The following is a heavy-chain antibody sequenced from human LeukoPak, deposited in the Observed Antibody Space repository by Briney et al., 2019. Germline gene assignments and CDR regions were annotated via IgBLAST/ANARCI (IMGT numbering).Heavy chain of an antibody. CDR1: GFTFSSYA. CDR3: ARDNWREYLADALDI. D-gene: IGHD2-2*01. J-gene: IGHJ3*02. Sequence: PGGSLRLSCAASGFTFSSYAMHWVRQAPGKGLDWVASISYDGSNKYYADSVKGRFTISRDSSKNTLYLQMNSLRAEDTAVYYCARDNWREYLADALDIWGQGTMVTVSS. V-gene: IGHV3-30-3*01. CDR2: ISYDGSNK.